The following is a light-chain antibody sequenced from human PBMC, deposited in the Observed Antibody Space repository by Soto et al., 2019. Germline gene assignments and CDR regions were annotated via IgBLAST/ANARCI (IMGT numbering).Light chain of an antibody. V-gene: IGKV3-15*01. J-gene: IGKJ4*01. Sequence: EVVMTQSPATLSVSPGERASLSCRASQNINNNLAWYQRNPGQAPRLLIYSASTRATGIPARFSGSGSGTAVTVTISSVQSEDFAVYYCQQYVSSPLTFGGVTELDIK. CDR3: QQYVSSPLT. CDR2: SAS. CDR1: QNINNN.